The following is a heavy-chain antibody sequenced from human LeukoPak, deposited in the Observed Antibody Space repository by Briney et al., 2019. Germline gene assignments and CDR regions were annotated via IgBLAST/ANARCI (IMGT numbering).Heavy chain of an antibody. CDR2: INHSGYT. CDR3: ARASPIFGVS. Sequence: SETLSLTCAVYGGSFSGYHWTWIRQPPGKGLEWIGEINHSGYTNYNPSVQSRVTISVDTSKTQFSLKLSSVTAADTAVYYCARASPIFGVSWGQGTLVTVSS. V-gene: IGHV4-34*01. CDR1: GGSFSGYH. J-gene: IGHJ5*02. D-gene: IGHD3-3*01.